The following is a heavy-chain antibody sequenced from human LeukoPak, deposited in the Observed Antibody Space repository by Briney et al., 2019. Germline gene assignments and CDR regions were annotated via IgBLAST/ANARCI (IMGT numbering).Heavy chain of an antibody. Sequence: PGGSLRLSCAASGFTFSSYGIHWVRQAPGKGLEWVAFIRFDGSDKYYTDSVKGRFTISRDNSKNTLYLQINSLRAEDTAVYFCARDRDILTGFYYYGMNVWGQGTTVTVSS. CDR2: IRFDGSDK. CDR1: GFTFSSYG. D-gene: IGHD3-9*01. CDR3: ARDRDILTGFYYYGMNV. V-gene: IGHV3-30*02. J-gene: IGHJ6*02.